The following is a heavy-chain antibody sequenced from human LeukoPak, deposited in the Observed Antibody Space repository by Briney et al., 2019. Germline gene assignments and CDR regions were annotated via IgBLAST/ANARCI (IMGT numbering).Heavy chain of an antibody. J-gene: IGHJ6*03. CDR3: ARDFARLTHYYYYMDV. D-gene: IGHD1-14*01. CDR2: ISYDGSNK. V-gene: IGHV3-30*04. Sequence: GGSLRLSCAASGFTFSSYAMHWVRQAPGKGLEWVAVISYDGSNKYYADSVKGRFTISRDNSKNTLYLQMNSLRAEDTAVYYCARDFARLTHYYYYMDVWGKGTTVTVSS. CDR1: GFTFSSYA.